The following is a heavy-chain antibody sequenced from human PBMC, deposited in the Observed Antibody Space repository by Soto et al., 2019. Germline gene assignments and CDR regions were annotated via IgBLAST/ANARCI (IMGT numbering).Heavy chain of an antibody. Sequence: QLQLQESGPGLVKPSETLSLTCTVSGGSISSSSYYWGWIRQPPGKGLQWIGSIYYSGSTYYNPSLKSRGPISVDPSKNQFSLKLSSVTAADTAVYYCAGQGWSPDGLWFDPWGQGTLVTVSS. J-gene: IGHJ5*02. CDR1: GGSISSSSYY. CDR3: AGQGWSPDGLWFDP. D-gene: IGHD4-17*01. CDR2: IYYSGST. V-gene: IGHV4-39*01.